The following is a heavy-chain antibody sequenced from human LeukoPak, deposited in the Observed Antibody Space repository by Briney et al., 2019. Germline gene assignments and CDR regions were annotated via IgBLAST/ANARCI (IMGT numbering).Heavy chain of an antibody. J-gene: IGHJ5*02. CDR3: ARKNPTALRNNWFDP. V-gene: IGHV5-51*01. CDR2: INPGGSHI. D-gene: IGHD5-18*01. Sequence: GESLKISCKGSGYSFTNYWIAWVRQMPGKGLEWMGAINPGGSHIRYSPSFQGQVTISTDNSISTAYLQWSRLNTSGTAIYYCARKNPTALRNNWFDPWGQGTLVTVSS. CDR1: GYSFTNYW.